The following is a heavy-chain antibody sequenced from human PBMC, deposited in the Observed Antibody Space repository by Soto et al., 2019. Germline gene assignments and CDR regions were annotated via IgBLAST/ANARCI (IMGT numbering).Heavy chain of an antibody. Sequence: GGSLRLSCAASGFTFSSYGMHWVRQAPGKGLEWVAVIWYDGSNKYYADSVKGRFTISRDNSKNTLYLQMNSLRAEDTAVYYCARSSCSSTSCDAFDIWGQGTMVTVSS. CDR1: GFTFSSYG. CDR2: IWYDGSNK. D-gene: IGHD2-2*01. J-gene: IGHJ3*02. CDR3: ARSSCSSTSCDAFDI. V-gene: IGHV3-33*08.